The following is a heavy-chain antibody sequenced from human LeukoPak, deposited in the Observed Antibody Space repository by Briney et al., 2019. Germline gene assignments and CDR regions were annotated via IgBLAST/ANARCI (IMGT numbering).Heavy chain of an antibody. D-gene: IGHD1-26*01. Sequence: GGSLRLSCAASGFTVSSNYMSWVRQAPGKGLEWVSVIYSDGSTYYADSMKGRFTISRDNSKNTLYLQMNSLRAEDTAVYYCARDPVGAIGYGMDVWGQGTTVTVSS. CDR2: IYSDGST. V-gene: IGHV3-53*01. CDR1: GFTVSSNY. CDR3: ARDPVGAIGYGMDV. J-gene: IGHJ6*02.